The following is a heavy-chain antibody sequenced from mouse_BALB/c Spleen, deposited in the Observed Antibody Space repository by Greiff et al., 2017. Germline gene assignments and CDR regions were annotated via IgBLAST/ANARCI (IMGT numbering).Heavy chain of an antibody. CDR1: GYSITSDYA. CDR3: ARRDGYYDAMDY. J-gene: IGHJ4*01. V-gene: IGHV3-2*02. Sequence: EVKLMESGPGLVKPSQSLSLTCTVTGYSITSDYAWNWIRQFPGNKLEWMGYISYSGSTSYNPSLKSRISITRDTSKNQFFLQLNSVTTEDTATYYCARRDGYYDAMDYWGQGTSVTVSS. D-gene: IGHD2-3*01. CDR2: ISYSGST.